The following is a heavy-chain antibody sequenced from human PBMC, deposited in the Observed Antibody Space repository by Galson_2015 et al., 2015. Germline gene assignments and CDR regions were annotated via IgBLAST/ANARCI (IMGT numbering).Heavy chain of an antibody. J-gene: IGHJ4*02. Sequence: SLRLSCAASGFTVSSNYMSWVRQAPGRGLEWVSVIYSGGSTYYADSVKGRFTISRDNSKNTLYLQMSSLRAEDTAVYYCARGHSGWYFDYWGQGTLVTVSS. CDR1: GFTVSSNY. V-gene: IGHV3-53*01. D-gene: IGHD6-19*01. CDR2: IYSGGST. CDR3: ARGHSGWYFDY.